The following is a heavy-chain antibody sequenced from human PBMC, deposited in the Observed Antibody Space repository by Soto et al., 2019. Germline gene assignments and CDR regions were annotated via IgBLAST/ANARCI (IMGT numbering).Heavy chain of an antibody. CDR2: IYYSGST. J-gene: IGHJ6*03. Sequence: SKTLSLTCTVSGGSISSSSYYWGWIRQPPGKGLEWIGSIYYSGSTYYNPSLKSRVTISVDTSKNQFSLKLSSVTAADTAVYYCARHGSSSYYYYYYYMDVWGKGTTVTVSS. CDR3: ARHGSSSYYYYYYYMDV. CDR1: GGSISSSSYY. D-gene: IGHD6-6*01. V-gene: IGHV4-39*01.